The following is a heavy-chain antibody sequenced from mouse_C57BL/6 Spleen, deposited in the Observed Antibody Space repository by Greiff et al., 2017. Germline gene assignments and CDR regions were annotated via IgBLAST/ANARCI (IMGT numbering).Heavy chain of an antibody. Sequence: EESGPGLVKPSQSLSLTCSVTGYSITSGYYWNWIRQFPGNKLEWMGYISYDGSNNYNPSLKNRISITRDTSKNQFFLKLNSVTTEDTATYYCARGGNDYDDGFAYWGQGTLVTVSA. J-gene: IGHJ3*01. CDR3: ARGGNDYDDGFAY. D-gene: IGHD2-4*01. V-gene: IGHV3-6*01. CDR2: ISYDGSN. CDR1: GYSITSGYY.